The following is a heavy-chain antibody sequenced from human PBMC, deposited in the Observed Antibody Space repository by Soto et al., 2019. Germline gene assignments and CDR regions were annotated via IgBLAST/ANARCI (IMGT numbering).Heavy chain of an antibody. V-gene: IGHV3-74*01. CDR1: GFTFSSYW. D-gene: IGHD6-13*01. Sequence: GGSLRLSCAASGFTFSSYWMHWVRQAPGKXLVWVSRINSDGSSTSYADSVKGRFTISRDNAKNTLYLQMNSRRAEDTAVYYCARDLQVIAAAGTPYYYYGMDVWGQGPTVTVSS. CDR2: INSDGSST. CDR3: ARDLQVIAAAGTPYYYYGMDV. J-gene: IGHJ6*02.